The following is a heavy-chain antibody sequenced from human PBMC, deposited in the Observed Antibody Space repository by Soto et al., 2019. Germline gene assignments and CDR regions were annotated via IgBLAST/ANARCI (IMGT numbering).Heavy chain of an antibody. CDR2: TYYIGSA. D-gene: IGHD3-10*01. V-gene: IGHV4-31*03. J-gene: IGHJ5*02. CDR3: ARGHYYGSGCWIGWFDP. CDR1: GGPISSGGYY. Sequence: QVQLQESGPGLVKPSQTLSLTCTVSGGPISSGGYYWSWIRQHPGKGLEWIGHTYYIGSANNNPSLTCRLTISLDSSKNQFSLTLSSVTAADTAVYYCARGHYYGSGCWIGWFDPWGQGTLVTVSS.